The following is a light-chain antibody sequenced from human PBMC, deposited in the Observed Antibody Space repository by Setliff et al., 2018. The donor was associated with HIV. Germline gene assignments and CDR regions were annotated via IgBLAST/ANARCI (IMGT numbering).Light chain of an antibody. CDR3: SSYRGGSTLFV. CDR2: EVN. Sequence: QSALTQPASVSGSPGQSITISCSGTRSDVGAYNYVSWYQQYPGKAPKLVIYEVNNRPSGVSNRFSGSKSGNTASPTISGLQAEDEADYFCSSYRGGSTLFVLGPGTKVTVL. CDR1: RSDVGAYNY. J-gene: IGLJ1*01. V-gene: IGLV2-14*03.